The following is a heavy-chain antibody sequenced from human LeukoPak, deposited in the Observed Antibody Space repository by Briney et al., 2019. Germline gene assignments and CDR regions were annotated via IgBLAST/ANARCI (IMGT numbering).Heavy chain of an antibody. J-gene: IGHJ5*02. D-gene: IGHD2-21*02. Sequence: ASVKVSCKASGGTFSSYAISWVRQAPGQGLEWMGWINPNSGGTNYAQKFQGWVTMTRDTSISTAYMELSRLRSDDTAVYYCARGAYCGGDCYHQAWFDPWGQGTLVTVSS. CDR3: ARGAYCGGDCYHQAWFDP. CDR1: GGTFSSYA. CDR2: INPNSGGT. V-gene: IGHV1-2*04.